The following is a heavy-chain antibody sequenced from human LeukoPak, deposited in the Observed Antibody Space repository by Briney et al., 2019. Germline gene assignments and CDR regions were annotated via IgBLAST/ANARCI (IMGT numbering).Heavy chain of an antibody. CDR2: IYNSGRT. Sequence: SETLSLTCTVSGGSISSHYWSWIRQPPGKGLEWIGYIYNSGRTNYNPSLKSRVTISADTSKNQFSLKLSSVTAADTGVYYCARVGSGSFDYWGQGTLVTVSS. CDR1: GGSISSHY. D-gene: IGHD1-26*01. CDR3: ARVGSGSFDY. V-gene: IGHV4-59*08. J-gene: IGHJ4*02.